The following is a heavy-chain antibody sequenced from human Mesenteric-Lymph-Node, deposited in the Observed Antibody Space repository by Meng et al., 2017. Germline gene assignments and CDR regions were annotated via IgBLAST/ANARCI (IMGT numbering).Heavy chain of an antibody. CDR3: ARGEVYDF. Sequence: QVQLQESGPGLGKPSGTLSLTCAVSRASVSNNNYWSWVRQPPGKGLEWXGEISDGGSTSYNPSLKSRVTISADTSKNQFSLKLNSVTAADTAVYYCARGEVYDFWGQGTLVTVSS. J-gene: IGHJ4*02. CDR2: ISDGGST. D-gene: IGHD2-8*01. CDR1: RASVSNNNY. V-gene: IGHV4-4*02.